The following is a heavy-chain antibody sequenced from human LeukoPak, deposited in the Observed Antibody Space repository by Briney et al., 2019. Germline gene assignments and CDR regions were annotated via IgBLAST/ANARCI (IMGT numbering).Heavy chain of an antibody. CDR1: GGSMNNYY. CDR2: VYQTGDT. Sequence: SVTLSLTCIVSGGSMNNYYWSWFRQPPGKGLEWIAYVYQTGDTRYNPSLKSRVSISLDMSKNQFSLKVSSVTATDTAVYYCARHPFSAPFDYWGQGILVTVSS. CDR3: ARHPFSAPFDY. V-gene: IGHV4-59*08. D-gene: IGHD6-19*01. J-gene: IGHJ4*02.